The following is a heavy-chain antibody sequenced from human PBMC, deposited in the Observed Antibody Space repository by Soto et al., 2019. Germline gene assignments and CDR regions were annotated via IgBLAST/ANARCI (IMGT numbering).Heavy chain of an antibody. J-gene: IGHJ6*03. CDR3: ARGFPGMDV. D-gene: IGHD3-10*01. CDR2: TYSGGST. CDR1: GFTVSGNY. Sequence: EVQLVESGGGLVQPGGSLRLSCAASGFTVSGNYMSWVRQAPGKGLVWVSVTYSGGSTYYGDSVRGRFTISRDNSKNTLFLQMNDLRGEDTAVYYCARGFPGMDVWGKGTTVTVSS. V-gene: IGHV3-66*01.